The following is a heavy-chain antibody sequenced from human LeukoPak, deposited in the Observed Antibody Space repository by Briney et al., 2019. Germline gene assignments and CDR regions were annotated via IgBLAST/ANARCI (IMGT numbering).Heavy chain of an antibody. CDR1: GFTFDDYA. CDR3: AKLCKYCGGDGAARDY. D-gene: IGHD2-21*02. V-gene: IGHV3-9*01. J-gene: IGHJ4*02. Sequence: PGRSLRLSCAASGFTFDDYAMHWVRQAPGKGLEWVSGISWNSGSIGYADSVKGRFTISRDNAKNSLYLQMNSLRAEDTALYYCAKLCKYCGGDGAARDYWGQGTLVTVSP. CDR2: ISWNSGSI.